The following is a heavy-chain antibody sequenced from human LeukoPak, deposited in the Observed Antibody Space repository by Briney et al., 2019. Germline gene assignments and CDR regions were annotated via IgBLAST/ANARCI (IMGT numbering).Heavy chain of an antibody. J-gene: IGHJ4*02. Sequence: GGSLRLSCAASGFTFDVYAMQWVRQAPGEGLEWVSDISWNSGSIGYAASVKGRFTISRDNAKNSLYLQVNSLRAEDTALYYCAKDREVYAISDVGWFDYWGQGTLVTVSS. CDR3: AKDREVYAISDVGWFDY. CDR1: GFTFDVYA. D-gene: IGHD2-8*01. V-gene: IGHV3-9*01. CDR2: ISWNSGSI.